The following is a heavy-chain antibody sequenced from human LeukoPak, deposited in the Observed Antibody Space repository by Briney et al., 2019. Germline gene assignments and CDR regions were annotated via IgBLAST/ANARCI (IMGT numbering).Heavy chain of an antibody. CDR1: GYTFTSNY. V-gene: IGHV1-46*01. Sequence: ASVKVSCKASGYTFTSNYKHWVRQAPGQGLEWMGMIYPRDGSTSYAQKFQGRVTVTRDTSTSTVHMELNGLRSEDTAVYYCARDQEGFDYWGQGTLVTVSS. J-gene: IGHJ4*02. CDR2: IYPRDGST. CDR3: ARDQEGFDY.